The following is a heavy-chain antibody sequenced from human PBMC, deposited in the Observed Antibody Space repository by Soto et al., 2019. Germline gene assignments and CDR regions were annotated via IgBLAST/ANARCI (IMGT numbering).Heavy chain of an antibody. Sequence: ASVKVSCKASGYTFTSYYMHWLLQAPGQGLEWMGIINPSGGSTSYAQKFQGRVTMTRDTSTSTVYMELSSLRSEDTAVYYCASGSTRLVNDPWGQGTLVTVSS. J-gene: IGHJ5*02. V-gene: IGHV1-46*01. D-gene: IGHD3-22*01. CDR3: ASGSTRLVNDP. CDR2: INPSGGST. CDR1: GYTFTSYY.